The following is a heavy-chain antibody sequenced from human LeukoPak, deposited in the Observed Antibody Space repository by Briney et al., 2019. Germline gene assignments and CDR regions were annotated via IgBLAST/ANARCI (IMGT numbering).Heavy chain of an antibody. J-gene: IGHJ5*02. CDR3: ARHYGP. V-gene: IGHV4-59*08. CDR1: GGSINSYY. D-gene: IGHD3-10*01. CDR2: IYYTGGT. Sequence: SETLSLTCTVSGGSINSYYWSWIRQPPGKGLEWIGYIYYTGGTNYNPSLKSRVTISLDTSKNQFSLRLSSVTAADTAVYYCARHYGPWGQGTLVTVSS.